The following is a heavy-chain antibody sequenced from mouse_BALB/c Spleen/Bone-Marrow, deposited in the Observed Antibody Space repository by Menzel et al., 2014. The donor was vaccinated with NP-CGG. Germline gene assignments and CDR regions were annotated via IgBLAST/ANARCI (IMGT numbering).Heavy chain of an antibody. CDR3: ARGLYYVAYGPGFAY. V-gene: IGHV5-6-3*01. J-gene: IGHJ3*01. Sequence: VQLKQSGGGLVQPGGSLKLSCAASGFTFSNYGMSWVRQTPDKRLDLVATINSNGGTTYYPDSVKGRFTISRDNAKNTLYLQMSSLKSEDTAMYLCARGLYYVAYGPGFAYWGQGTLVTVSA. D-gene: IGHD2-13*01. CDR1: GFTFSNYG. CDR2: INSNGGTT.